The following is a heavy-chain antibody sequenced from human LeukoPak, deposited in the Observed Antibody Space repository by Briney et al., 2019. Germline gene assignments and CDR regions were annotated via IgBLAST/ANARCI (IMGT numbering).Heavy chain of an antibody. Sequence: PPESLSPTSAVFAGSFSAYYWGWIRQPPGRGRGWIGETNHSGSTNYNTSLKSRVTRPVDTPKNQFSLKLSSVTAADTAVYYWARGAYVTGTFFIDYWGQGTLVTVSS. CDR3: ARGAYVTGTFFIDY. J-gene: IGHJ4*02. V-gene: IGHV4-34*01. CDR2: TNHSGST. D-gene: IGHD1-1*01. CDR1: AGSFSAYY.